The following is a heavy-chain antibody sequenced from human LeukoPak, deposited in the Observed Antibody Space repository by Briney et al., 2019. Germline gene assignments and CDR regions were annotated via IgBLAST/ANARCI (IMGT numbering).Heavy chain of an antibody. CDR2: ISSSSRFI. CDR1: GFTFNSYS. D-gene: IGHD6-19*01. J-gene: IGHJ5*02. CDR3: AKERTRVAGGWT. Sequence: GGSLRLSCAASGFTFNSYSMNWFRQAPGKGLEWVSSISSSSRFIYYADSVKGRFTISRDNSKNTVYLQMNSLRTEDTAVYYCAKERTRVAGGWTWGQGTLVTVSS. V-gene: IGHV3-21*01.